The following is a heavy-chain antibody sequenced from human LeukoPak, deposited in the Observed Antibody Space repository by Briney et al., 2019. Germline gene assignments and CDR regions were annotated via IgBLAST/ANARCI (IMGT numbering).Heavy chain of an antibody. Sequence: SGTLSLTCTVSGGSISSYYWSWIRQPPGKGLEWIGYIYYSGSTNYNPSLKSRVTISVDTSKNQFSLKLSSVTAADTAVYYCARAGYDSSGFDAFDIWGQGTMVTVSS. V-gene: IGHV4-59*01. CDR3: ARAGYDSSGFDAFDI. J-gene: IGHJ3*02. CDR1: GGSISSYY. D-gene: IGHD3-22*01. CDR2: IYYSGST.